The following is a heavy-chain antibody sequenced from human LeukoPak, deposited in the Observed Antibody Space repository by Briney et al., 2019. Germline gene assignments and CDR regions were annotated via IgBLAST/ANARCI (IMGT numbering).Heavy chain of an antibody. D-gene: IGHD6-13*01. CDR2: IYPGDSDT. Sequence: GKSLKISCKGSGYSFTSYWIGWVRQMPGKGLEWMGIIYPGDSDTRYSPSFQGQVTISVDKSISTAYLQWSSLKASDTAMYYCASTSRAGDWYFDLWGRGTLVTVSS. V-gene: IGHV5-51*01. CDR3: ASTSRAGDWYFDL. J-gene: IGHJ2*01. CDR1: GYSFTSYW.